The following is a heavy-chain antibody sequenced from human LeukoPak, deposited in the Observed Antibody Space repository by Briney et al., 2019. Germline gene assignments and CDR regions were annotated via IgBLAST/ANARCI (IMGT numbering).Heavy chain of an antibody. Sequence: GGSLRLSCAASGFTFSSYSMNWVRQAPGKGLEWVSSISSSSSYIYYAHSVKGRFTISRDNAKNSLYLQMNSLRAEDTAVYYCARGGYSSGWYPPDYWGQGTLVTVSS. CDR3: ARGGYSSGWYPPDY. CDR2: ISSSSSYI. D-gene: IGHD6-19*01. CDR1: GFTFSSYS. V-gene: IGHV3-21*01. J-gene: IGHJ4*02.